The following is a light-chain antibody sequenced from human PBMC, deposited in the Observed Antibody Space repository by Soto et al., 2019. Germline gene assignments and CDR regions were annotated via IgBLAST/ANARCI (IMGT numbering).Light chain of an antibody. V-gene: IGLV2-11*01. Sequence: QSALTQPRSVSGSPGQSVTISCTGTSSDVGGYNYVSWYQRHPGKAPKLMIYDVSKRPSGVPDRFSGSKSGNTASLTISGLQAEDEADYYCCSYAGSLVVFGGGTKVTVL. J-gene: IGLJ2*01. CDR1: SSDVGGYNY. CDR2: DVS. CDR3: CSYAGSLVV.